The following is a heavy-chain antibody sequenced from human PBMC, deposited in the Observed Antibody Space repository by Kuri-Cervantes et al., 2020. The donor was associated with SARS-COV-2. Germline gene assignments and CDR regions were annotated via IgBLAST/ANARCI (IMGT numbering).Heavy chain of an antibody. Sequence: KVSCKGSGYSFTNYWIGWVRQMPGKGLEWMGIIYPGDSDTRYSPSFQGQVTISADKSINTAFLQWSGLKASDTAIYYCARRAYGEEVDYYYMDVWGKGTTVTVSS. D-gene: IGHD4-17*01. CDR2: IYPGDSDT. J-gene: IGHJ6*03. CDR1: GYSFTNYW. CDR3: ARRAYGEEVDYYYMDV. V-gene: IGHV5-51*01.